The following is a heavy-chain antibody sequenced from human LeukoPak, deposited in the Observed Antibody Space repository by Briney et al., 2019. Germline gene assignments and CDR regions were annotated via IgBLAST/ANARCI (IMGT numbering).Heavy chain of an antibody. Sequence: GGSLRLSCAASGFTFSSYSMNWVRQAPGKGLEWVSSISSSSSYIYYADSVKGRFTISRDNAKNSLYLQMNSLRAEDTAVYYCARGRTFGGPPPGYWGQGTLVTVSS. CDR2: ISSSSSYI. CDR3: ARGRTFGGPPPGY. D-gene: IGHD3-16*01. J-gene: IGHJ4*02. V-gene: IGHV3-21*01. CDR1: GFTFSSYS.